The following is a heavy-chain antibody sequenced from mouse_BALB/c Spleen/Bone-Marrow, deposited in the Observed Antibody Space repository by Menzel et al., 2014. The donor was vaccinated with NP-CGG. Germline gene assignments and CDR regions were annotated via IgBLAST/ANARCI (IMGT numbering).Heavy chain of an antibody. J-gene: IGHJ4*01. V-gene: IGHV1S56*01. Sequence: VQLVESGPELVRPGASMRISCKASGYTFTTYFIHWVKQRPGQGLEWIGWIYPGNINIKYNENFKDKVTLTADKSSSTAHMQFSSLTSEDSAVYFCARGDYYRSVMDYWGQGTSVTVPS. CDR1: GYTFTTYF. D-gene: IGHD2-14*01. CDR3: ARGDYYRSVMDY. CDR2: IYPGNINI.